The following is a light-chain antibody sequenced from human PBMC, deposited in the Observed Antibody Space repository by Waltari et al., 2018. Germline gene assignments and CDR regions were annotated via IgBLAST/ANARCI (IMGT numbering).Light chain of an antibody. CDR3: QQYSYYPWT. J-gene: IGKJ1*01. V-gene: IGKV1-5*01. CDR1: ESLGSE. Sequence: DNQMTRSPSTLSASIGDRVTITCRASESLGSELAWYQQRPGKAPNMLIDDASNLQTGVPSRFSGSGSGTEFTLTINNLQPDDFVTYFCQQYSYYPWTFGQETKVEIK. CDR2: DAS.